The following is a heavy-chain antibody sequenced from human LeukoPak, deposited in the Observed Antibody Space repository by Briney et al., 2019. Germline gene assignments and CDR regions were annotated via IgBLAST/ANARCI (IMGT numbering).Heavy chain of an antibody. J-gene: IGHJ6*03. CDR3: ARGRRGKYSPYFYYHMDV. V-gene: IGHV4-31*03. D-gene: IGHD1-26*01. CDR1: GDSISSGLYY. Sequence: SETLSLTCTVSGDSISSGLYYYNWIRQHPGEGLEWIGCTHYSGTTYYSSSLKSRLIISLDTSKNQLSLKLTSVTAADTAVYYCARGRRGKYSPYFYYHMDVWGTGTTVTIS. CDR2: THYSGTT.